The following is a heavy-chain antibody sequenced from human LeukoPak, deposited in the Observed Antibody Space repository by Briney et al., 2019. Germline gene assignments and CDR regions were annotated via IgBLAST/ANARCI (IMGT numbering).Heavy chain of an antibody. CDR2: IYPADSDI. CDR3: ARRLGYSSGGSDFQH. D-gene: IGHD6-19*01. J-gene: IGHJ1*01. V-gene: IGHV5-51*01. Sequence: KVSCKASGYSFTSYWIGWVRQLPGKGLEWMGIIYPADSDITYSPSFQGQVTISADKSISTAYLQWSSLNASDTAMYYCARRLGYSSGGSDFQHWGQGTLVTVSS. CDR1: GYSFTSYW.